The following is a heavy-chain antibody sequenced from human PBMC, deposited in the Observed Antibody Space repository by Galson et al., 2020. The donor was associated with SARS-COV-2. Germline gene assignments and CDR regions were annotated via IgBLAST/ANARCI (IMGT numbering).Heavy chain of an antibody. CDR1: GFTFSSYT. D-gene: IGHD1-26*01. Sequence: GGSLRLYCAVSGFTFSSYTMNWVRQAPGKGLEWVAAISSSSNYIYYADSMKGRLTISRDNAKDSLSLQMNSLRAEDTAVYYCARDASWAMFGIDVWGQGTTVTVSS. J-gene: IGHJ6*02. CDR3: ARDASWAMFGIDV. V-gene: IGHV3-21*01. CDR2: ISSSSNYI.